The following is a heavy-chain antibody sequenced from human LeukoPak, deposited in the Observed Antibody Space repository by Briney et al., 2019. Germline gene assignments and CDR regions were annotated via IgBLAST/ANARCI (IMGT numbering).Heavy chain of an antibody. J-gene: IGHJ4*02. D-gene: IGHD6-6*01. CDR3: ARGYTSSSEPFDY. CDR1: GGSISSGGYY. V-gene: IGHV4-61*08. Sequence: SETLSLTCTVSGGSISSGGYYWSWIRQPPGKGLEWIGYIYYRGSTNYNPSLKSRVTISVDTSKNQFSLKLASVTAADTAVYYCARGYTSSSEPFDYWGQGTLVTVSS. CDR2: IYYRGST.